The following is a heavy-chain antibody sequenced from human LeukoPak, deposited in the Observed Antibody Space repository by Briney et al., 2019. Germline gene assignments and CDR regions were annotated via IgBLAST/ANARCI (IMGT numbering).Heavy chain of an antibody. CDR3: AKALIFPPGYCSGGSCYRASDY. V-gene: IGHV3-53*01. D-gene: IGHD2-15*01. J-gene: IGHJ4*02. CDR2: IYSSGPI. CDR1: GFIVSNNY. Sequence: GGSLRLSCVASGFIVSNNYMSWVRQAPGKGLEWVSVIYSSGPIFYADSVKGRFTISRDNSKNTLYLQMNSLGAEDTAVYYCAKALIFPPGYCSGGSCYRASDYWGQETLVTVSS.